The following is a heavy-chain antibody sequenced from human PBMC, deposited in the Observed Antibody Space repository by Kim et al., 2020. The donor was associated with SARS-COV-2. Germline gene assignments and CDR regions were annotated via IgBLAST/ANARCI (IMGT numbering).Heavy chain of an antibody. V-gene: IGHV3-30*04. CDR2: ISYDGSNK. D-gene: IGHD3-10*01. CDR1: GFTFSSYA. Sequence: GGSLRLSCAASGFTFSSYAMHWVRQAPGKGLEWVAVISYDGSNKYYADSVKGRFTISRDNSKNTLYLQMNSLRAEDTAVYYCARDPSVLLWFGEPEGDYYYGMDVWGQGTTVTVSS. J-gene: IGHJ6*02. CDR3: ARDPSVLLWFGEPEGDYYYGMDV.